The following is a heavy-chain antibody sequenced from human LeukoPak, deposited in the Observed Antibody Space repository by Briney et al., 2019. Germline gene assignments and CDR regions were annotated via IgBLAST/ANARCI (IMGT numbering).Heavy chain of an antibody. CDR3: AREMERAYCSGGSCYKTYYFDY. CDR1: GYTFTSYA. V-gene: IGHV1-3*01. CDR2: INAGNGNT. J-gene: IGHJ4*02. Sequence: ASVKVSCKASGYTFTSYAMHWVRQAPGQRLEWMGWINAGNGNTKYSQKFQGRVTITRDTSASTAYMELSRLRSDDTAVYYCAREMERAYCSGGSCYKTYYFDYWGQGTLVTVSS. D-gene: IGHD2-15*01.